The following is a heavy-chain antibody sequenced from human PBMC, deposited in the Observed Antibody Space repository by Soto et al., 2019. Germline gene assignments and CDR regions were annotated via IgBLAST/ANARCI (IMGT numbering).Heavy chain of an antibody. J-gene: IGHJ6*02. V-gene: IGHV1-18*01. CDR1: GYTFTSYG. CDR2: ISAYNGNT. CDR3: ARQRTDIVVVPASGGMDV. Sequence: ASVKVSCKASGYTFTSYGISWVRQAPGQGLEWMGWISAYNGNTNYAQKLQGRVTMTTDTSTSTAYMELRSLRSDDTAVYYCARQRTDIVVVPASGGMDVWGQGTTVTVSS. D-gene: IGHD2-2*01.